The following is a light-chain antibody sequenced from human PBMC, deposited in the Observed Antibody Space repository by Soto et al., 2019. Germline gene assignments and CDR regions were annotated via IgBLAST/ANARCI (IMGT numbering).Light chain of an antibody. Sequence: IQLPQSPSSLSESVGERVPITCRASQGINSYLTGYQQKPGKAPKLLIYAASTLQSGVPSRFSGSGSGTDYSLTTSSLQQEDVATYHCQQLNSYSCTFGGGTKVEIK. CDR2: AAS. V-gene: IGKV1-9*01. CDR1: QGINSY. CDR3: QQLNSYSCT. J-gene: IGKJ4*01.